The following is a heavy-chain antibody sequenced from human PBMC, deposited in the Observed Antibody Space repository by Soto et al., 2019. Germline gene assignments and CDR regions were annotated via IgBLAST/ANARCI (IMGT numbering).Heavy chain of an antibody. D-gene: IGHD5-18*01. V-gene: IGHV4-4*07. Sequence: SETLSLTCIVSVGSISGYYWSWIRQPAGKELEWIGRIYSDGTTNYNPSLKGRGTMSVDTSKKQISLKLTSVTAADTAMYYCARDRGYRSGSFGSWGQGVLVTVFS. CDR1: VGSISGYY. CDR2: IYSDGTT. J-gene: IGHJ5*02. CDR3: ARDRGYRSGSFGS.